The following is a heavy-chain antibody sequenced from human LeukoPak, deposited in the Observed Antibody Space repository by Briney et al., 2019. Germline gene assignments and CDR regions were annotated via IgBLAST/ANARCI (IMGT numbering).Heavy chain of an antibody. CDR2: ISGDGGST. Sequence: PGGSLRLSCAASGFTFDDYAMHWVRQAPGKGLEWVSLISGDGGSTYYADSVKGRFTISRDNSKNSLYLQMNSLRAEDTAVYYCARIAAAGTGPWFDPWGQGTLVTVSS. CDR1: GFTFDDYA. J-gene: IGHJ5*02. D-gene: IGHD6-13*01. V-gene: IGHV3-43*02. CDR3: ARIAAAGTGPWFDP.